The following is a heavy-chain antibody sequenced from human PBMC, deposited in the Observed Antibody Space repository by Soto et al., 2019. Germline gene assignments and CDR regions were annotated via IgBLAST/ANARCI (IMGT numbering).Heavy chain of an antibody. D-gene: IGHD3-22*01. V-gene: IGHV4-4*07. J-gene: IGHJ4*02. CDR3: AKEGSSVSNRPLDY. Sequence: SETLSLTCSVFGGSISGYYWTWIRQPDGKGLEWIGRIYHSGTTNYNPSLKSRVTMSVDTSKNQFFLNLTSVTAADTAVYYCAKEGSSVSNRPLDYWGQGPPVTVSS. CDR2: IYHSGTT. CDR1: GGSISGYY.